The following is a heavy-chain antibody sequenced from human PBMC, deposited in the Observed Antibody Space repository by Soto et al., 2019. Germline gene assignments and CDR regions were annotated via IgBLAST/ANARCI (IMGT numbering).Heavy chain of an antibody. CDR3: ARAGENYGSGTFSPPLRYYFNS. D-gene: IGHD3-10*01. Sequence: QVQLVQSGTEVKKPGASVKVSCKASGYTFTTHYMHWVRQAPGQGLEWMGIINPSGGRTTYALKFQGGGTRTRDTSTNTVYVELTSLRSEDTAIYFCARAGENYGSGTFSPPLRYYFNSWGQGTLVTVSS. V-gene: IGHV1-46*01. CDR1: GYTFTTHY. J-gene: IGHJ4*02. CDR2: INPSGGRT.